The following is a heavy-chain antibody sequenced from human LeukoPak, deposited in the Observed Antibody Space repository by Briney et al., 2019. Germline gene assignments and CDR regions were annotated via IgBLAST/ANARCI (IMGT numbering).Heavy chain of an antibody. CDR2: ISSSSSPI. CDR3: ARGGLEWLSY. J-gene: IGHJ4*02. V-gene: IGHV3-48*02. CDR1: GFTFSSYS. D-gene: IGHD6-19*01. Sequence: PGGSLRLSCAASGFTFSSYSMNWVRQAPGKGREWVSFISSSSSPIYYADSVKGRFTISRDNAKNSVYLQMNSLRDEDTAVYYCARGGLEWLSYWGQGTLVTVSS.